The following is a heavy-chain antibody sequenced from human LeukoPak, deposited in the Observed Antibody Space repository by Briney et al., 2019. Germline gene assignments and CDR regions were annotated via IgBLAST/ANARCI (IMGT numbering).Heavy chain of an antibody. CDR2: INPNSGGT. D-gene: IGHD2-15*01. CDR1: GYTFTGYY. Sequence: WASVKVSCKASGYTFTGYYMHWVRQAPGQGLEWMGWINPNSGGTNYAQKFQGRVTMTRDTSISTAYMELSRLRSDDTAVYYCARVGRRSGGSLLRPLDYWGQGTLVTVSS. J-gene: IGHJ4*02. CDR3: ARVGRRSGGSLLRPLDY. V-gene: IGHV1-2*02.